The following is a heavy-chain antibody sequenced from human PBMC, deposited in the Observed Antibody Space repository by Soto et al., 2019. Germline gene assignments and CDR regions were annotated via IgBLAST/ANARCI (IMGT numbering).Heavy chain of an antibody. Sequence: PGGSLRLSCEASGLVFSSFWMSWVRQAPGKGLEWVAYIKQDGSEKYYVDSVKGRFTISRDNPKSSPYLQMNNLRAEDTAVYYCARGHKGLEVWAQGTTVTVSS. J-gene: IGHJ6*02. CDR2: IKQDGSEK. V-gene: IGHV3-7*01. CDR3: ARGHKGLEV. CDR1: GLVFSSFW.